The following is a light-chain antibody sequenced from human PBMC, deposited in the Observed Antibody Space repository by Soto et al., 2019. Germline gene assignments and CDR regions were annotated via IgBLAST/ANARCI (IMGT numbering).Light chain of an antibody. Sequence: DVQMTQSPSSLSAFVGDRVTITCRASQGIAPYLAWFQQKAGKVPKLLIYATSTLQSGVPSRFSGSGSGTDFTLTINCLQPEVVGTYDCQKYNRAPLTFSGGNKGEIK. CDR2: ATS. J-gene: IGKJ4*01. CDR3: QKYNRAPLT. CDR1: QGIAPY. V-gene: IGKV1-27*01.